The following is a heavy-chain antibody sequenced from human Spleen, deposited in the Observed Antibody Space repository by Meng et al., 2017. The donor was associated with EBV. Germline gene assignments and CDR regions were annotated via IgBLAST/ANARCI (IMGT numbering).Heavy chain of an antibody. CDR1: GASITTGGYS. CDR3: ARGGQYYYVNWFDP. Sequence: PPPGAGPGLVNPQETLSLTCDVSGASITTGGYSWSWIRQPPGKGLEWIGYIYHDGSAYYNPSLRSRVTISEDRSKNQFSLKLSSVTAADTAVYYCARGGQYYYVNWFDPWGQGTLVTVSS. CDR2: IYHDGSA. D-gene: IGHD3-10*02. J-gene: IGHJ5*02. V-gene: IGHV4-30-2*01.